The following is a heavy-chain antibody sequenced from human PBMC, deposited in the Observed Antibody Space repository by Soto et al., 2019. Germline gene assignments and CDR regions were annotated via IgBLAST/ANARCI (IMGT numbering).Heavy chain of an antibody. CDR1: GFTFSSSA. CDR2: ISYDGSNK. D-gene: IGHD3-16*02. J-gene: IGHJ4*02. CDR3: SRGIMITFGGVIVSYYFDY. Sequence: GGSLRLSCAASGFTFSSSAMHWVRQAPGKGLKWVAVISYDGSNKYYADSVRRRFTISRDNSKNTLYLQMSSLRVEDTAVYYCSRGIMITFGGVIVSYYFDYWGQGTLVTVSS. V-gene: IGHV3-30-3*01.